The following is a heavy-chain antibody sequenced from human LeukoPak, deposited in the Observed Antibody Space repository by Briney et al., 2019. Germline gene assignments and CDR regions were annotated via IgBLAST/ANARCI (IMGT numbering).Heavy chain of an antibody. V-gene: IGHV4-61*01. J-gene: IGHJ6*02. CDR3: ARGMSVYGIAVAGNDYYYYGMDV. CDR1: GGSVSSGSYY. CDR2: FYYSGST. Sequence: SETLSLTCTVSGGSVSSGSYYWTWIRQPPGKGLEWIGFFYYSGSTNYNPSLKSRVTISVDTSKNQFSLKLSSVTAADTAVYYCARGMSVYGIAVAGNDYYYYGMDVWGQGTTVTVSS. D-gene: IGHD6-19*01.